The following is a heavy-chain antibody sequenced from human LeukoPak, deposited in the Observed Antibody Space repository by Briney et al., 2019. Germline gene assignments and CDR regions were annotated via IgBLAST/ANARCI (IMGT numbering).Heavy chain of an antibody. CDR1: GGSISSYY. Sequence: SETLSLTCTVSGGSISSYYWSWIRQPPGKGLEWIGCIYYTGSTNFNPSLKSRVTISVDTSNNQFSLKLSSVTAADTAVYYCATGRAYSSVDYWGQGTLVTVSS. D-gene: IGHD6-19*01. V-gene: IGHV4-59*01. CDR2: IYYTGST. CDR3: ATGRAYSSVDY. J-gene: IGHJ4*02.